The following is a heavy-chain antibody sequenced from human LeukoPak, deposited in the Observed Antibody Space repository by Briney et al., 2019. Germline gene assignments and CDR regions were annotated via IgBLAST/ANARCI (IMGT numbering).Heavy chain of an antibody. J-gene: IGHJ6*02. CDR2: IRSKTNSYAT. V-gene: IGHV3-73*01. CDR3: TRFNRDAYGMDV. Sequence: GGSLRLSCAASGFTFSGSAIHWVRQASGKGLEWVGRIRSKTNSYATAYAASVQGRFIISRDDSKNTAYLQMNSLKTEDTAVYYCTRFNRDAYGMDVWGQGTTVTVSS. D-gene: IGHD3-10*01. CDR1: GFTFSGSA.